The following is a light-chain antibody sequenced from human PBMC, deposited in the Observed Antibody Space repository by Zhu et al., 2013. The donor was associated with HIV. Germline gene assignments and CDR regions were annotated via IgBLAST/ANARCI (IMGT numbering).Light chain of an antibody. V-gene: IGKV1-9*01. CDR2: GAI. Sequence: DIQLTQSPSLLSASVGDRVTITCWASQDISRYLAWYQQKPGEAPKLLIYGAITLQNGVPSRFSGSGSGTEFTLTVSSLQPEDFATYYCQQVNSYPRTFGQGTKVEIK. CDR3: QQVNSYPRT. CDR1: QDISRY. J-gene: IGKJ1*01.